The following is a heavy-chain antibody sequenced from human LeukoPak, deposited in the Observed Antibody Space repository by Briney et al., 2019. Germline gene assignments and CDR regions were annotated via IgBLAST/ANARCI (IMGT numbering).Heavy chain of an antibody. CDR2: LIGSSGST. V-gene: IGHV3-23*01. CDR3: AKGAYDYIEIGYFDS. D-gene: IGHD5-12*01. J-gene: IGHJ4*02. Sequence: GGSLRLSCAASGFTSTNYAMNWVRQAPGKGLEWVSVLIGSSGSTDYADSVKGRFTISRDTSKNTLFLQMNSLRAEDTAIYYCAKGAYDYIEIGYFDSWGQGALVTVSS. CDR1: GFTSTNYA.